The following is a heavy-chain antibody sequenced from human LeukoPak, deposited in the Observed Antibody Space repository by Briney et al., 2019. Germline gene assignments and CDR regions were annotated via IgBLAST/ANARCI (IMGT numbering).Heavy chain of an antibody. D-gene: IGHD4-17*01. CDR3: ARGRETTRFDP. CDR1: GGSISSGGYY. J-gene: IGHJ5*02. CDR2: INHSGST. Sequence: SQTLSLTCTVSGGSISSGGYYWSWIRQPPGKGLEWIGEINHSGSTNYNPSLKSRVTISVDTSKNQFSLKLSSVTAADTAVYYCARGRETTRFDPWGQGTLVTVSS. V-gene: IGHV4-30-2*01.